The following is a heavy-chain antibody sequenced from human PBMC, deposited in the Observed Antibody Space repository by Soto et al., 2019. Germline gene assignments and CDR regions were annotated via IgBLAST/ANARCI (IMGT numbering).Heavy chain of an antibody. J-gene: IGHJ4*02. V-gene: IGHV5-51*01. CDR3: ARPRGYEPFGNYYFDY. CDR2: IYPGDSDT. Sequence: GESLKISCKGSGYSFTIYWIGWVRQMPGKGPEWMGIIYPGDSDTRYSPSFQGQVTISADKSISTAYLQWSSLKASDTAMYYCARPRGYEPFGNYYFDYWGQGTLVTVSS. D-gene: IGHD5-18*01. CDR1: GYSFTIYW.